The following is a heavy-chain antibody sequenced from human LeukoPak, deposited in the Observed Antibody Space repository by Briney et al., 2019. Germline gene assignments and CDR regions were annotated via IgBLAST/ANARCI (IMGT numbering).Heavy chain of an antibody. J-gene: IGHJ4*02. CDR3: ARVRLGSLDY. CDR1: GFTFSSDW. CDR2: IKQDGSEK. Sequence: GGSLRLSCAASGFTFSSDWMSWVRQAPGKGLEWVANIKQDGSEKYYVDSVKGRFTISRDNAKNSLYLQMNSLRAEDTAVYYCARVRLGSLDYWGQGTLVTVSS. V-gene: IGHV3-7*05. D-gene: IGHD6-19*01.